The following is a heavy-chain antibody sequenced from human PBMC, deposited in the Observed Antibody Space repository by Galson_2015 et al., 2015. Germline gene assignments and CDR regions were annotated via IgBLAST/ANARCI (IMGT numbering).Heavy chain of an antibody. CDR3: ARVPSLKGSGSYYPTTYYYYGMDV. D-gene: IGHD3-10*01. J-gene: IGHJ6*02. V-gene: IGHV1-8*01. Sequence: SVKVSCKASGCTFTSYDINWVRQATGQGLGWMGWMNPNSGNTGYAQKFQGRVTMTRNTSISTAYMELSSLRSEDTAVYYCARVPSLKGSGSYYPTTYYYYGMDVWGQGTTVTVSS. CDR2: MNPNSGNT. CDR1: GCTFTSYD.